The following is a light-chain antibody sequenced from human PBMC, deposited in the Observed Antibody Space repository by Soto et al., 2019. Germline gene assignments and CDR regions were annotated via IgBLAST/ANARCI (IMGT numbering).Light chain of an antibody. V-gene: IGKV1-13*02. CDR3: QQYYSYSWT. CDR2: KAS. J-gene: IGKJ1*01. CDR1: QGIGNA. Sequence: AIQMTQSPSSLSASVGDRVTISCRASQGIGNALGWYQQKPGKPPKVLIYKASTLKSGVPSRFSGSGSGTDFTLTISRLEPEDFATYYCQQYYSYSWTFGQGTKVDIK.